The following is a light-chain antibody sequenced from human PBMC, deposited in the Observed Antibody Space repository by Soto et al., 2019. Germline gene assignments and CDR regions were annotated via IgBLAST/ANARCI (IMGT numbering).Light chain of an antibody. CDR1: QSLSSNY. Sequence: ETVLTQSPGTLSLSPGERATLSCRASQSLSSNYLAWYQQKPGQAPRLLIYGASSRATGIPDRFSGSGSGTDFTLTISRLEPEDCAVYYCQQYNRSPRTFGQGTKVEIK. J-gene: IGKJ1*01. CDR2: GAS. V-gene: IGKV3-20*01. CDR3: QQYNRSPRT.